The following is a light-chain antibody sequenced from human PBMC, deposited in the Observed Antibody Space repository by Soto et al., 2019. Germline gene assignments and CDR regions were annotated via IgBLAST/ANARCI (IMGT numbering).Light chain of an antibody. J-gene: IGKJ4*01. CDR1: QSVASSY. CDR3: QQYGRSPST. CDR2: SAS. Sequence: EVVLTQSPGTLSLSPGERVTLSCRASQSVASSYLAWYQQKPGRAPRLLFYSASSRATGIPDRFSGSGSGTDFTLTISRLEPEDFAVYYCQQYGRSPSTFGGGTKVEIK. V-gene: IGKV3-20*01.